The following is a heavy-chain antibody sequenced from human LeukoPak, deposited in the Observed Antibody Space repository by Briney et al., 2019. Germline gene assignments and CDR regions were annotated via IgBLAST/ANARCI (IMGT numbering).Heavy chain of an antibody. CDR3: AREGFSRIAAAGNVLGY. CDR1: GFIFSNSW. D-gene: IGHD6-13*01. V-gene: IGHV3-7*04. CDR2: IKQDGSQK. Sequence: PGGSLRLSCAASGFIFSNSWMSWVRQAPPKGLEWVANIKQDGSQKYYVDSMKGRFSISRDNAKNSLYLQMNSLRAEDTAVYYCAREGFSRIAAAGNVLGYWGQGTLVTVSS. J-gene: IGHJ4*02.